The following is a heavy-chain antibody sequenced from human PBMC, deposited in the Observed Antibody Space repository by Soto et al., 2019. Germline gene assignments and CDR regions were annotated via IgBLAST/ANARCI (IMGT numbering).Heavy chain of an antibody. J-gene: IGHJ1*01. CDR3: ASPYCSGGSCYLTEYFQH. D-gene: IGHD2-15*01. CDR1: GVSFRYYA. CDR2: IAYDASKK. Sequence: GGSQRLSCAASGVSFRYYAMHWVRQAPGKGLEWVAVIAYDASKKYYADSVKGRFTISRDNSKNTLYLQMNSLRDEDTAVYYCASPYCSGGSCYLTEYFQHWGQGTLVTSPQ. V-gene: IGHV3-30*03.